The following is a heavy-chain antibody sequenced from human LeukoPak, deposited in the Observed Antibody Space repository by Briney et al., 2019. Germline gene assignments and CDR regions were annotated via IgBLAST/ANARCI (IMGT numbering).Heavy chain of an antibody. CDR3: ARQLKGGHGDSPVGY. D-gene: IGHD4-17*01. Sequence: ASVKVSCKASGGTFSSYAISWVRQAPGQGLEWMGRIIPILGIANYAQKFQGRVTITADKSTSTAYMELSSLRSEDTAVYSCARQLKGGHGDSPVGYWGQGTLVTVSS. V-gene: IGHV1-69*04. J-gene: IGHJ4*02. CDR2: IIPILGIA. CDR1: GGTFSSYA.